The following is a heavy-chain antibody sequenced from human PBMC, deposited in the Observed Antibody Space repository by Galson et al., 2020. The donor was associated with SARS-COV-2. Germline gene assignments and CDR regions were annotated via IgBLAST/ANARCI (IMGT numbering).Heavy chain of an antibody. CDR2: IYYRERT. Sequence: SETLSLTCIVSAGSILSSSSYWGWLRQPPGKGLEWIGTIYYRERTYSHPSLQSRVTIALDTSKNQFSLKLSSVTAADRAVYYGARQDSSGDYQDPNGCDFWGQGTRVTVAA. D-gene: IGHD3-22*01. J-gene: IGHJ3*01. CDR1: AGSILSSSSY. V-gene: IGHV4-39*07. CDR3: ARQDSSGDYQDPNGCDF.